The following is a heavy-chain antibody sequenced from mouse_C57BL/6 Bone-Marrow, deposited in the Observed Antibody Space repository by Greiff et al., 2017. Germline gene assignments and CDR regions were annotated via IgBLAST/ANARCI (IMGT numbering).Heavy chain of an antibody. D-gene: IGHD1-1*01. Sequence: VQLQQSGAELVRPGASVKLSCTASGFNIQDDYMHWVKQRPEQGLEWIGWIDPENGDTEYASKFQGKATITADTSSNTAYLQLSSLTSEDTAVYYCTTIPNLFFAYWGQGTLVTVSA. V-gene: IGHV14-4*01. J-gene: IGHJ3*01. CDR2: IDPENGDT. CDR3: TTIPNLFFAY. CDR1: GFNIQDDY.